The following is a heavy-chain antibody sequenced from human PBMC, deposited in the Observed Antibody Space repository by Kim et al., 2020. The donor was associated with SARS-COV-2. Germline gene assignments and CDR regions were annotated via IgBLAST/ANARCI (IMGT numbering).Heavy chain of an antibody. CDR1: GFTFSSFW. CDR2: INSDGSTS. CDR3: ARRNISGGYYYFDS. D-gene: IGHD3-10*01. V-gene: IGHV3-74*01. J-gene: IGHJ4*02. Sequence: WGSLRLSCAASGFTFSSFWMHWVRQAPGKGLVWVSRINSDGSTSSYADSVKGRFTISRDNAKNTLHLQMNSLRAEDTAVYYCARRNISGGYYYFDSWGQG.